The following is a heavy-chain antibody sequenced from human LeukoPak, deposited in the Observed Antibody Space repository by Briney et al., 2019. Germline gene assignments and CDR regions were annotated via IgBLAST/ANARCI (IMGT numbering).Heavy chain of an antibody. D-gene: IGHD5-18*01. CDR2: INSDGSST. CDR1: GFTFSSYW. J-gene: IGHJ4*02. CDR3: ARVVGIQIWALNY. Sequence: GGSLRLSCAASGFTFSSYWMFWVRQAPGRGLVCVSRINSDGSSTSYADSVKGRFTISRDNAKNTLYLQMHSLRADDTAVYYCARVVGIQIWALNYWGQGTLVTVSS. V-gene: IGHV3-74*01.